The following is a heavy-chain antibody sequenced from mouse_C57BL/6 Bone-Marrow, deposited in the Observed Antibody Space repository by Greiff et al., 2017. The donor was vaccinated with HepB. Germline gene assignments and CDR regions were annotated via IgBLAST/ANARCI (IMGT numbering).Heavy chain of an antibody. Sequence: VQLKESGPGMVKPSQSLSLTCTVTGYSITSGYDWHWIRHFPGNKLEWMGYISYSGSTNYNPSLKSRISITHDTSKNHFFLKLNSVTTEDTATYYCARELGRGVFDYWGQGTTLTVSS. D-gene: IGHD4-1*01. V-gene: IGHV3-1*01. CDR1: GYSITSGYD. CDR3: ARELGRGVFDY. J-gene: IGHJ2*01. CDR2: ISYSGST.